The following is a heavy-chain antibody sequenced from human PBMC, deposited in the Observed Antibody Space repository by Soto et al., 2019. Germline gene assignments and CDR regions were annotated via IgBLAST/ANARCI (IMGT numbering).Heavy chain of an antibody. Sequence: EVQLVESGGGVVQPGESLRLSCAASGFTFSAYDMHWVRQTTGKGLEWVSAIGAADDPYYLGSVKGRVTISRENAKISLYLQMSRLRAEDTAVYYCARAYSGRLPRRADYYCAMDVWGQGTTVTVSS. D-gene: IGHD2-15*01. CDR1: GFTFSAYD. CDR3: ARAYSGRLPRRADYYCAMDV. V-gene: IGHV3-13*05. CDR2: IGAADDP. J-gene: IGHJ6*02.